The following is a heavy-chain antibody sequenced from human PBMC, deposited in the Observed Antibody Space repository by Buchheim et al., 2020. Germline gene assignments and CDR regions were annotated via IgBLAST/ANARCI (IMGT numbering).Heavy chain of an antibody. V-gene: IGHV4-59*12. CDR2: IYYSGST. D-gene: IGHD3-9*01. Sequence: QVQLQESGPGLVKPSETLSLTCTVSGGSISSYYWSWIRQPPGKGLEWIGYIYYSGSTNYNPSLKSRVTISVDTSKNQFSLKLSSVTAADTAVYYCARDYDILTGPTWYFDLWGRGTL. CDR1: GGSISSYY. CDR3: ARDYDILTGPTWYFDL. J-gene: IGHJ2*01.